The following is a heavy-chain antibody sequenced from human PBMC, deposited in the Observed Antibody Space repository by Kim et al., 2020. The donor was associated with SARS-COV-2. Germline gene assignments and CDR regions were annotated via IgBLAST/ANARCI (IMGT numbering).Heavy chain of an antibody. CDR3: AREHIVVVVAATHLNYYYYAMDV. V-gene: IGHV1-46*01. CDR1: GYTFTSYY. J-gene: IGHJ6*02. D-gene: IGHD2-15*01. CDR2: INPSGGST. Sequence: ASVKVSCKASGYTFTSYYMHWVRQAPGQGLEWMGIINPSGGSTSYAQKFQGRVTMTRDTSTSTVYMELSSLRSEDTAVYYCAREHIVVVVAATHLNYYYYAMDVWGQGTTVTVSS.